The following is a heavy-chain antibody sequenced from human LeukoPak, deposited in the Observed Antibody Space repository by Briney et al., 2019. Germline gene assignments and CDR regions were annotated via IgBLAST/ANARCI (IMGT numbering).Heavy chain of an antibody. CDR1: SGSLSSHY. J-gene: IGHJ4*02. V-gene: IGHV4-59*11. CDR2: IYYSGST. Sequence: SETLSLTCTVSSGSLSSHYWSWIRQSPGKGLEWIGYIYYSGSTNYNPSLKSRITISVDTSKNQFSLKLSSVTAADTAVYYCARDLSLDYWGQGTLVTVSS. CDR3: ARDLSLDY.